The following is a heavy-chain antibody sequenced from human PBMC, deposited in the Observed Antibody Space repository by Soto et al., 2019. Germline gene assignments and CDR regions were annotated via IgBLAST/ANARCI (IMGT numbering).Heavy chain of an antibody. Sequence: SSETLCLTCAVYGGSFSGDYWSWIRQPPGKGLEWIGEINHSGSTNYNPSLKSRVTISVDTSKNQFSLKLSSVTAADTAVYYCAREGAVARTNAFDIWGQGTMVTVSS. J-gene: IGHJ3*02. CDR2: INHSGST. CDR3: AREGAVARTNAFDI. CDR1: GGSFSGDY. V-gene: IGHV4-34*01. D-gene: IGHD6-19*01.